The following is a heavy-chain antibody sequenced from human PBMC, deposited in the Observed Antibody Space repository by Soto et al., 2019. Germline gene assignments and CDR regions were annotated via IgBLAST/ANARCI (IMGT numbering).Heavy chain of an antibody. CDR2: IKQDGSEK. CDR3: AREVGVTTYSYNYYGMDV. D-gene: IGHD2-21*02. J-gene: IGHJ6*02. Sequence: GGSLRLSCAASGFTFSRYWMSWVRQAPGKGLEWVANIKQDGSEKYYVDSVKGRFTVSRDNAENSLFLQMNSLRAEDTAVYYCAREVGVTTYSYNYYGMDVWGQGTTVTVSS. CDR1: GFTFSRYW. V-gene: IGHV3-7*03.